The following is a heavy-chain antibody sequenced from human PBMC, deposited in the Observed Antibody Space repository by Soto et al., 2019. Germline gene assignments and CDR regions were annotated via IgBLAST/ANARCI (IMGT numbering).Heavy chain of an antibody. CDR2: IYHSVST. Sequence: SETLSLTCPVGGYSIKSDDYCGWIRQPPGKGLEWIASIYHSVSTFYNPSLRSRVTISIDTSKNQFSLRLTAVTAAETAMYYCARKAYYDSGRINLFDSWRQGTLVTVSS. J-gene: IGHJ4*02. V-gene: IGHV4-38-2*01. D-gene: IGHD3-10*01. CDR3: ARKAYYDSGRINLFDS. CDR1: GYSIKSDDY.